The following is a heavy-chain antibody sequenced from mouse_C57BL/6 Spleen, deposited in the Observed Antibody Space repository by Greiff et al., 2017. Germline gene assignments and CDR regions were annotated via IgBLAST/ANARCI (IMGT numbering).Heavy chain of an antibody. CDR1: GYAFSSSW. Sequence: VQLQQSGPELVKPGASVKISCKASGYAFSSSWMNWVKQRPGKGLEWIGRIYPGDGDTNYNGKFKGKATLTADQSSSTAYMQLSSLTSEDSAVYFCARSTTVVALYWYFDVWGTGTTVTVSS. J-gene: IGHJ1*03. CDR3: ARSTTVVALYWYFDV. CDR2: IYPGDGDT. D-gene: IGHD1-1*01. V-gene: IGHV1-82*01.